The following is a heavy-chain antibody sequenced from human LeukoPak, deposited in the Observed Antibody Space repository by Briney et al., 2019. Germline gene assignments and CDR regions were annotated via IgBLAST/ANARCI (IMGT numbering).Heavy chain of an antibody. J-gene: IGHJ5*02. CDR2: ISYSGST. V-gene: IGHV4-59*08. CDR1: GGSISTYY. CDR3: ARRGVEMLSVHPDNWFAT. D-gene: IGHD3-16*01. Sequence: SETLSLTCSVSGGSISTYYWSWIRQPPSKGLEWIGRISYSGSTNYNSSRNSRVTISVDTSKNQFSLRLSSVTDADTAVYYCARRGVEMLSVHPDNWFATWGQGTLVTVSS.